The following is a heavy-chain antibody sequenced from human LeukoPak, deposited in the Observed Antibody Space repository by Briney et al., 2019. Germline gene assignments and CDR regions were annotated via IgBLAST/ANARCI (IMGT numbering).Heavy chain of an antibody. D-gene: IGHD1-14*01. Sequence: PSETLSLTCTVSGGSISSGTYYWGWIRRPPGKGLKWIGSIYHSGSTYYNPSLKSRVTISVDTSKNQFSLRLSSLTAADTALYYCARDRKYYYHMDVWGKGTTVTVSS. CDR2: IYHSGST. J-gene: IGHJ6*03. CDR1: GGSISSGTYY. V-gene: IGHV4-39*07. CDR3: ARDRKYYYHMDV.